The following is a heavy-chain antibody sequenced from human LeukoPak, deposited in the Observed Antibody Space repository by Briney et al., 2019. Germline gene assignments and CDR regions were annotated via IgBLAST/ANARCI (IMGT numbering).Heavy chain of an antibody. CDR2: IYHSGST. D-gene: IGHD3-10*01. J-gene: IGHJ5*02. Sequence: SETLSLTCTVSGYSISSGYYWGWIRQPPGKGLEWIGSIYHSGSTYYNPSLKSRVTISVDTSKNQFSLKLSSVTAADTAVYYCAKELWFGELDWFDPWGQGTLVTVSS. CDR1: GYSISSGYY. V-gene: IGHV4-38-2*02. CDR3: AKELWFGELDWFDP.